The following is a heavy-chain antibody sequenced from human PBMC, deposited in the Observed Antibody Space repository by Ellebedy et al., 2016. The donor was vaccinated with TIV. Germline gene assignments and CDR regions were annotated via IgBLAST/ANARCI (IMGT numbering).Heavy chain of an antibody. Sequence: GESLKISCAASGFTFSTYAMSWVRQAPGQGLEWVSAISGSGGSTYYADSVKGRFTISRDNSKNTLYLQMNSLRAEDTAVYYCAKDKSGLHGMDVWGQGTTVTVSS. CDR3: AKDKSGLHGMDV. CDR1: GFTFSTYA. D-gene: IGHD3-3*01. CDR2: ISGSGGST. J-gene: IGHJ6*02. V-gene: IGHV3-23*01.